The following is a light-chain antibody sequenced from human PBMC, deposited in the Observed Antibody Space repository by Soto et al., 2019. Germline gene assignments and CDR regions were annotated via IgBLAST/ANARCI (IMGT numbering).Light chain of an antibody. CDR1: SSDIGAYDY. J-gene: IGLJ3*02. CDR3: SSYTSSSPLV. V-gene: IGLV2-14*01. CDR2: EVS. Sequence: QAVVTQPASLSGSPGQSITISCTGTSSDIGAYDYVSWFQQHPGKAPKLMIYEVSNRPSGVSNRFSGSKSGNTASLTISGLQAEDEADYYCSSYTSSSPLVFGGGTKLTVL.